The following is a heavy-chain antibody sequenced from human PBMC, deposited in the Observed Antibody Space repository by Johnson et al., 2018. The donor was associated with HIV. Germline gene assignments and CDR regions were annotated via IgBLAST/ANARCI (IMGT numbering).Heavy chain of an antibody. J-gene: IGHJ3*02. CDR3: ARACRDGYTCDVFDI. D-gene: IGHD5-24*01. Sequence: EVQLVESGGGVVRPGGSLKLSCAASGFTFDDYGMSWVRQAPGKGLEWVSGINWNGASTGYPDSVKGRFTISRDNSKNTLYLQMNSLRAEDTAVFYCARACRDGYTCDVFDIWGQGTMVIVSS. CDR2: INWNGAST. CDR1: GFTFDDYG. V-gene: IGHV3-20*04.